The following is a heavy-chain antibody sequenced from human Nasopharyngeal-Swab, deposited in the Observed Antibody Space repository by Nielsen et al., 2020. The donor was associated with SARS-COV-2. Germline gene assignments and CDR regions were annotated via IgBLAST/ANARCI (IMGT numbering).Heavy chain of an antibody. Sequence: SETLSLTCSVSGGSISSYYWSWIRQPPGKGLEWIAYIYDNGSTNYNPSLKSRVTISVDTSKNQFSLKLSSVTAADTAVYYCARDAYSGYDSYYYYYYMDVWGKGTTVTVSS. CDR1: GGSISSYY. J-gene: IGHJ6*03. CDR2: IYDNGST. D-gene: IGHD5-12*01. V-gene: IGHV4-59*01. CDR3: ARDAYSGYDSYYYYYYMDV.